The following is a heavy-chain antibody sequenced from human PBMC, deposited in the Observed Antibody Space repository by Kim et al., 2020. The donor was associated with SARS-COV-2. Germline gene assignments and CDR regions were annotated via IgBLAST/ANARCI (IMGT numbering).Heavy chain of an antibody. CDR3: ARHYGYRLLWFGEAARNWFDP. Sequence: SETLSLTCTVSGGSISSSSYYWGWIRQPPGKGLEWIGSIYYSGSTYYNPSLKSRVTISVDTSKNQFSLKLSSVTAADTAVYYCARHYGYRLLWFGEAARNWFDPWGQGTLVTVSS. D-gene: IGHD3-10*01. CDR1: GGSISSSSYY. J-gene: IGHJ5*02. CDR2: IYYSGST. V-gene: IGHV4-39*01.